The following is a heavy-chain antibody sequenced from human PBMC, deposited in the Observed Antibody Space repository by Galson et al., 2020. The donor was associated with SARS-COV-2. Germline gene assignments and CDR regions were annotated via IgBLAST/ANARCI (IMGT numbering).Heavy chain of an antibody. CDR3: AAPSCSSTSCYDAVDI. Sequence: SVKVSCKASGFTFTSSAVQWVRQARGQRLEWIGWIVVCSCNTNYAQKFQERVTITSDMSTSTAYIELSSLRSEDTAVYYCAAPSCSSTSCYDAVDIWGQGTMVNVSS. CDR2: IVVCSCNT. CDR1: GFTFTSSA. J-gene: IGHJ3*02. V-gene: IGHV1-58*01. D-gene: IGHD2-2*01.